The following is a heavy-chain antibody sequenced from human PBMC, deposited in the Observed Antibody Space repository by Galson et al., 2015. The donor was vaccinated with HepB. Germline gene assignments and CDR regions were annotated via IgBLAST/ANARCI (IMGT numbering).Heavy chain of an antibody. V-gene: IGHV1-3*01. D-gene: IGHD3-3*01. CDR2: INAGNGNT. Sequence: SVKVSCKASGGTFSSYAISWVRQAPGQRLEWMGWINAGNGNTKYSQKFQGRVTITRDTSASTAYMELSSLRSEDTAVYYCARRGYDFWSGYSDYYYYMDVWGKGTTVTVSS. CDR1: GGTFSSYA. CDR3: ARRGYDFWSGYSDYYYYMDV. J-gene: IGHJ6*03.